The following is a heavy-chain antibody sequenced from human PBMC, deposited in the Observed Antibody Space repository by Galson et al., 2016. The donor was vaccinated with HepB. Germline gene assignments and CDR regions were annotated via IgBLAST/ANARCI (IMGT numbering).Heavy chain of an antibody. CDR1: GFTFSDAW. Sequence: SLRLSCAASGFTFSDAWMNWVRQAPGKGLEWVGRSKGKTDGGTTDYAVPVKGRFTISRDDSKNTLYLQMNSLKTEDTAVYFCTTLSPAAASDYWGQVTLLVVSS. CDR2: SKGKTDGGTT. V-gene: IGHV3-15*01. J-gene: IGHJ4*02. D-gene: IGHD6-13*01. CDR3: TTLSPAAASDY.